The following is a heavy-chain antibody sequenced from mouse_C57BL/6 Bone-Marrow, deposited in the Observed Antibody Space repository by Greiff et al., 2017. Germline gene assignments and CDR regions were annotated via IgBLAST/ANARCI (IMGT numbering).Heavy chain of an antibody. V-gene: IGHV4-1*01. D-gene: IGHD1-1*01. CDR3: ARPENYYGSSYEPAWFAY. CDR2: INPDSSTI. Sequence: EVKLLESGGGLVQPGGSLKLSCAASGIDFSRYWMSWVRRAPGKGLEWIGEINPDSSTINYAPSLKDKFIISRDNAKNTLYLQMSKVRSEDTALYYCARPENYYGSSYEPAWFAYWGQGTLVTVSA. J-gene: IGHJ3*01. CDR1: GIDFSRYW.